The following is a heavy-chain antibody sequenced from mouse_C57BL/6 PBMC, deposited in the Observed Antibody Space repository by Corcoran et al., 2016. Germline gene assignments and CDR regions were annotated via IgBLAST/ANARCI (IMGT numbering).Heavy chain of an antibody. J-gene: IGHJ3*01. CDR3: LYWDEFAY. V-gene: IGHV9-3*01. Sequence: QIQLVQSGPELKKPGETVKISCKASGYTFTTYGMSWVKQAPGKGLKWMGWINTYSGVPTYADDFKGRFAFSLETSASTAYLQINNLKNEDTATYFCLYWDEFAYWGQGTLVTVSA. CDR1: GYTFTTYG. CDR2: INTYSGVP. D-gene: IGHD4-1*01.